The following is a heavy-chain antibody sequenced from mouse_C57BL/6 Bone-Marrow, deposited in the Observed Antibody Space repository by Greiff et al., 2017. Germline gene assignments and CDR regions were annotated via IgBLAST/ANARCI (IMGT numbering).Heavy chain of an antibody. CDR2: IRLKSDNYAT. CDR3: TGYDYAYYFDY. D-gene: IGHD2-4*01. Sequence: EVKLEESGGGLVQPGGSMKLSCVASGFTFSNYWMNWVRQSPEKGLEWVAQIRLKSDNYATHYAESVKGRFTISRDDSKSSVYLQMNNLRAEDTGIYYCTGYDYAYYFDYWGQGTTLTGSS. V-gene: IGHV6-3*01. CDR1: GFTFSNYW. J-gene: IGHJ2*01.